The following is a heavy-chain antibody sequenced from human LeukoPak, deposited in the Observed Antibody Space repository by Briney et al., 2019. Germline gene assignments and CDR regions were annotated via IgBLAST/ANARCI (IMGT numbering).Heavy chain of an antibody. D-gene: IGHD6-13*01. CDR2: IYSGGST. CDR1: GFTVSSNY. V-gene: IGHV3-53*01. J-gene: IGHJ4*02. Sequence: GGSLRLSCAASGFTVSSNYMSWVRQAPGKGLEWVSVIYSGGSTYYADSVKGRFTISRDNSKNTLYLQMNSLRAEDTAVYYCARDGPMYSSSWYFDYWGQGTLVTVSS. CDR3: ARDGPMYSSSWYFDY.